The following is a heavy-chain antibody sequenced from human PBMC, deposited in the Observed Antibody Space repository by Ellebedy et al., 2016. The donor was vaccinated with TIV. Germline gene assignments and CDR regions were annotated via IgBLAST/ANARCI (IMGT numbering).Heavy chain of an antibody. J-gene: IGHJ4*02. CDR1: GDSISSYY. V-gene: IGHV4-4*07. CDR3: ARDYRESRGFLDS. D-gene: IGHD3-16*02. CDR2: IYSSGTT. Sequence: MPSETLSLTCTVSGDSISSYYWSWIRQPAGKGLEWSGRIYSSGTTTYNPPLKSRVSMSVDTSKNQFSLRLSSVTAADTAVYYCARDYRESRGFLDSWGQGTLVTVSS.